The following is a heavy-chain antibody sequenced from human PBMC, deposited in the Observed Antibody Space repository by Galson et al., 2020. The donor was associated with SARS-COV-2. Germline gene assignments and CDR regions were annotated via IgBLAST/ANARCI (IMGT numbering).Heavy chain of an antibody. V-gene: IGHV3-48*01. CDR1: GFTFSSYS. CDR2: ISSSSSTI. D-gene: IGHD3-10*01. Sequence: GGSLRLSCAASGFTFSSYSMNWVRQAPGKGLEWLSYISSSSSTIYYADSVKGRISISRDNAKNSLYLQMNRLRAEDTAIYYCASFYGSGSVSKGDYYMDVWGKGTTVTISS. J-gene: IGHJ6*03. CDR3: ASFYGSGSVSKGDYYMDV.